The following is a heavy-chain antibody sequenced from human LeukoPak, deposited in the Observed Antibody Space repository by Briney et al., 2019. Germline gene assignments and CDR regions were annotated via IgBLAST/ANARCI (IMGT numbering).Heavy chain of an antibody. CDR2: IIPIFGTA. V-gene: IGHV1-69*06. Sequence: ASVKVSCKASGGTFSSYAISWVRQAPGQGLEWMGGIIPIFGTANYAQKFQGRVTITADKSTSTAYMELSSLRSEDTAVYYCAAYYYDSSGYRPDYWGQGTLVTVSS. CDR3: AAYYYDSSGYRPDY. CDR1: GGTFSSYA. D-gene: IGHD3-22*01. J-gene: IGHJ4*02.